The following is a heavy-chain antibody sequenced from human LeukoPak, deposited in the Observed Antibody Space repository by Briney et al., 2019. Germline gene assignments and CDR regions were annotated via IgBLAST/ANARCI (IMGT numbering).Heavy chain of an antibody. V-gene: IGHV3-7*01. Sequence: SGGSLRLSCAASGFTFSSYWMNWVRQAPGKGLEWVANIKEDGSEKYYVDSVKVRFTISRDNAKNSLYLQMNSLRAEDTAVYYCARDPSSLRDSFDYWGQGTLVTVSS. CDR3: ARDPSSLRDSFDY. CDR2: IKEDGSEK. CDR1: GFTFSSYW. J-gene: IGHJ4*02.